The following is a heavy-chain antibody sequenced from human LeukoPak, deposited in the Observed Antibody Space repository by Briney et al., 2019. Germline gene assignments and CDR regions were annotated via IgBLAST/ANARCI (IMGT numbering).Heavy chain of an antibody. J-gene: IGHJ3*02. D-gene: IGHD3-9*01. V-gene: IGHV3-30*04. CDR2: ISYDGSNE. Sequence: PGGSLRLSCAASGFTFSSYVMHWVRQAPGKGLEWVAIISYDGSNEYYADSVKGRFTISRDNSKNTLYLQMNSLRAADTAVYYCAKGVFRYFDWLGDAFDIWGQGTMVTVSS. CDR3: AKGVFRYFDWLGDAFDI. CDR1: GFTFSSYV.